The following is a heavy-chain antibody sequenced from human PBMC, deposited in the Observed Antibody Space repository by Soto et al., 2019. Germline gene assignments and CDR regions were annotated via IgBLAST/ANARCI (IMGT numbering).Heavy chain of an antibody. CDR3: AGSGYYHNSGMDV. CDR1: GGSISSGGYS. J-gene: IGHJ6*02. V-gene: IGHV4-30-2*01. Sequence: QLQLQESGSGLVKPSQTLSLTCAVSGGSISSGGYSWSWIRQPPGKGLEWIGYIYHSGSTYYNPCLRSRVTISVDRSKNQFSLKLSSVTAADTAVYYGAGSGYYHNSGMDVWGQGTTVTVSS. CDR2: IYHSGST. D-gene: IGHD3-22*01.